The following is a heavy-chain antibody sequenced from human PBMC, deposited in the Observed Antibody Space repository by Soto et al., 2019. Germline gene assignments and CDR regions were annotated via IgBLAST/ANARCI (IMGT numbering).Heavy chain of an antibody. CDR1: GYSFTTYG. CDR2: ISTYNGNI. Sequence: QVQLVQSGPDVKKPGASVKVSCQSSGYSFTTYGISWVRQAPGQGLEWMGWISTYNGNINYAQKLQGRVNMTTDTSTRPVYMELRSLSPDDTALYYCARDSQLQKLGIVIPTWFDYWGQGSLVTVSS. V-gene: IGHV1-18*04. J-gene: IGHJ5*01. D-gene: IGHD3-3*01. CDR3: ARDSQLQKLGIVIPTWFDY.